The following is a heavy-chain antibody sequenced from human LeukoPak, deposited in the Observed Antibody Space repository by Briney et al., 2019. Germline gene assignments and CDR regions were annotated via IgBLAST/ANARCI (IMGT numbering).Heavy chain of an antibody. CDR1: GFTFSSYA. V-gene: IGHV3-23*01. CDR3: AKDNDFWSGYSPNWFDP. J-gene: IGHJ5*02. CDR2: ISGSGGST. Sequence: PGGSLRLSCAASGFTFSSYAMSWVRQAPGKGLEWVSAISGSGGSTYYAGSVKGRFTISRDNSKNTLYLQMNSLRAEDTAVYYCAKDNDFWSGYSPNWFDPWGQGTLVTVSS. D-gene: IGHD3-3*01.